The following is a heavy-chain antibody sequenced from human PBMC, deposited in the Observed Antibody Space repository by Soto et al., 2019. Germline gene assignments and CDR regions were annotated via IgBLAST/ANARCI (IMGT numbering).Heavy chain of an antibody. J-gene: IGHJ6*02. CDR1: GFSVSNAW. CDR2: IKTRDEGETT. CDR3: TTGSVEGF. D-gene: IGHD2-15*01. V-gene: IGHV3-15*07. Sequence: DVQLVDSGGGLVKPGGSLRLSCEASGFSVSNAWINWVRQAPGKGLEWVGRIKTRDEGETTNYAAPVKGRFTISRDDSKNTLYLQMNSLKTEDTAVYYCTTGSVEGFWGQGTTVTVSS.